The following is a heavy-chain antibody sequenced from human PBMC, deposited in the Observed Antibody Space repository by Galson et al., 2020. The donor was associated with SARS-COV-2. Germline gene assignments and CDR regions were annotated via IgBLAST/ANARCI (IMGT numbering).Heavy chain of an antibody. Sequence: GSLRLSCAASGFTFSSYDMHWVRQPTGKRLEWVSAIDTAAYTYYTDSVKGRFTISRENAKKSLYLQMNSLRAEDTAVYYCAKIAATGDAFDIWCQGTMVSVSS. CDR1: GFTFSSYD. J-gene: IGHJ3*02. CDR2: IDTAAYT. CDR3: AKIAATGDAFDI. V-gene: IGHV3-13*01. D-gene: IGHD6-13*01.